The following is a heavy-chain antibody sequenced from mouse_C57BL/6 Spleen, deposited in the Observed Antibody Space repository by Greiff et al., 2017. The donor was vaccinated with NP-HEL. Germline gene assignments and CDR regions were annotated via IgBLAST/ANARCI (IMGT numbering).Heavy chain of an antibody. D-gene: IGHD2-13*01. CDR2: ISYDGSN. J-gene: IGHJ2*01. V-gene: IGHV3-6*01. CDR1: GYSITSGYY. CDR3: ARGVTELYY. Sequence: DVKLVESGPGLVKPSQSLSLTCSVTGYSITSGYYWNWIRQFPGNKLEWMGYISYDGSNNYNPSLKNRISITRDTSKNQFFLKLNSVTTEDTATYYCARGVTELYYWGQGTTLTVSS.